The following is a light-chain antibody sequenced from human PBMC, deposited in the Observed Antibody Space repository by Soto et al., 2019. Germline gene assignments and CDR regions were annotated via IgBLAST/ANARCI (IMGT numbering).Light chain of an antibody. J-gene: IGKJ4*01. CDR2: KAS. CDR3: QQYNDLST. Sequence: DIQMTQSPSTLSASVGDTVTIACRASQNIGDWLAWYQQKPGKAANLLIYKASTLESGVPSRFSGSGSGTEFTLAISSLQPEDFATYYCQQYNDLSTFGGGTKVEI. CDR1: QNIGDW. V-gene: IGKV1-5*03.